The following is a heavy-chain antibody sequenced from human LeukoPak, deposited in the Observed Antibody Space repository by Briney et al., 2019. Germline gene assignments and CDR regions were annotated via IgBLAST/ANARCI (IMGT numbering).Heavy chain of an antibody. Sequence: GASVKVSCKASGYTFTGYYMHWVRQAPGQGLEWMGWINPNSGGTNYAQKFQGRVTMTTDTSIDTVYMQLNSLRSDDTAVYYCARNLRGRLGSNRDQEYFQHWGQGTLVTVSS. CDR2: INPNSGGT. J-gene: IGHJ1*01. V-gene: IGHV1-2*02. D-gene: IGHD1-14*01. CDR1: GYTFTGYY. CDR3: ARNLRGRLGSNRDQEYFQH.